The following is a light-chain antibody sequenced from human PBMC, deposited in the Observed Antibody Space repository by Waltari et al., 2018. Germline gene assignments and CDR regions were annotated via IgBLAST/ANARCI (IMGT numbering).Light chain of an antibody. J-gene: IGKJ4*01. CDR1: QSVLHSSNNRDY. CDR3: QQYSTTPLT. V-gene: IGKV4-1*01. CDR2: WAS. Sequence: DIVLTQSPDSLAVSLGERATINCKSSQSVLHSSNNRDYLAWYQQKPGQPPKLLISWASTRESGVPHRFRGSGSGTDFTLTISSLQVEDVAVYYCQQYSTTPLTFGGGTKVGIK.